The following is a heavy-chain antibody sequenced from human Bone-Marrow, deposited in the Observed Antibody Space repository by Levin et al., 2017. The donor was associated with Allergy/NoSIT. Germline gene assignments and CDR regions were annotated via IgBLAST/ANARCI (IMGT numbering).Heavy chain of an antibody. D-gene: IGHD4-17*01. V-gene: IGHV4-59*11. Sequence: SETLSLTCSISGTSINSHYWTWIRQPPGKGLEWLGYIFYSGSTNYNPSLKSRVTIAVDPSKGQVSLELSSVTAADTAIYYCARVKTVTTLDYWGLGTLVTVSS. CDR2: IFYSGST. J-gene: IGHJ4*02. CDR3: ARVKTVTTLDY. CDR1: GTSINSHY.